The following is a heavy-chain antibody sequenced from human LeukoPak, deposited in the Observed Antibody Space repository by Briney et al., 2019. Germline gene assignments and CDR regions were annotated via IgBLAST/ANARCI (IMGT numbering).Heavy chain of an antibody. CDR2: INYSGST. D-gene: IGHD1-26*01. J-gene: IGHJ5*02. Sequence: SETLSLTCTVSGGSVSSGSYYWTWIRQPPGRGLEWIGYINYSGSTNYNPSLKSRVTISVDTSKNHFSLKLNSVTAADTAVCYCARRSSDWFDPWGQGTLVTVSS. CDR3: ARRSSDWFDP. CDR1: GGSVSSGSYY. V-gene: IGHV4-61*03.